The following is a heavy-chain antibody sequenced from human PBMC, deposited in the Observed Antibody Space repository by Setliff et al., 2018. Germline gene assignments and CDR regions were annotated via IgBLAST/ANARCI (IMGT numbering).Heavy chain of an antibody. D-gene: IGHD2-2*01. CDR2: ISSSSSTI. Sequence: PGGSLRLSCVASGFTFSSYSMNWVRQAPGKGLEWVSYISSSSSTIYYADSVKGRFTISRDNAKNSLYLQMNSLRAEDMALYYCAKGYCSSTSCYVDYWGQGTLVTVSS. CDR3: AKGYCSSTSCYVDY. CDR1: GFTFSSYS. J-gene: IGHJ4*02. V-gene: IGHV3-48*04.